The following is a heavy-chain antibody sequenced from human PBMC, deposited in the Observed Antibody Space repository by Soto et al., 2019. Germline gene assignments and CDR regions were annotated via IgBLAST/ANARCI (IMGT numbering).Heavy chain of an antibody. D-gene: IGHD3-22*01. CDR3: ARDQNSSGYLDY. CDR2: IYYSGFT. V-gene: IGHV4-59*11. Sequence: SETLSLTCTVSGGSISSHYWSWVRQPPGKGLEWIGYIYYSGFTDYNPSLKSRVTISEDTSKNQFSLTLTSVTAADTAVYYCARDQNSSGYLDYWGQGIQVIVSS. J-gene: IGHJ4*02. CDR1: GGSISSHY.